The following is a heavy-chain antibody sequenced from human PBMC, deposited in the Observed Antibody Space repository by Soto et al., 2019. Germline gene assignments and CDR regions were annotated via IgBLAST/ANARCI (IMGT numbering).Heavy chain of an antibody. D-gene: IGHD3-3*01. J-gene: IGHJ5*02. V-gene: IGHV3-9*01. CDR1: GFTFDDYA. CDR2: ISWNSGSI. CDR3: AKDKYYDFWSGYEKGWFDP. Sequence: LRLSCAASGFTFDDYAMHWVRQAPGKGLEWVSGISWNSGSIGYADSVKGRFTISRDNAKNSLYLQMNSLRAEDTALYYCAKDKYYDFWSGYEKGWFDPWGQGTLVTVSS.